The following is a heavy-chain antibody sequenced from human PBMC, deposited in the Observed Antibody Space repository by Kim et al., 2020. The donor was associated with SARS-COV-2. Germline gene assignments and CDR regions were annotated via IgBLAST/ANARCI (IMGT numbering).Heavy chain of an antibody. CDR3: ARVLAVAANYFDY. J-gene: IGHJ4*02. Sequence: YLDSVKGRFTISRDNAKNSLFLQRNSLRAEDTAVYYCARVLAVAANYFDYWAQGTLVTVSS. D-gene: IGHD2-15*01. V-gene: IGHV3-7*03.